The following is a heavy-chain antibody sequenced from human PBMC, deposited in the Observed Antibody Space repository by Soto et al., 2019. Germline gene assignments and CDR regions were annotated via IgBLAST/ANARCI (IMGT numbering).Heavy chain of an antibody. CDR1: GYSMPSGYY. CDR2: IYHGGSI. Sequence: LSLTCAVSGYSMPSGYYWGWVRQPPGKGLEWLGSIYHGGSISYNPSLTGRVTISLDTAKNHFFLELTSVTAADTAIYYCARIFDYYGMDVWGQGTTVTVSS. CDR3: ARIFDYYGMDV. V-gene: IGHV4-38-2*01. J-gene: IGHJ6*02.